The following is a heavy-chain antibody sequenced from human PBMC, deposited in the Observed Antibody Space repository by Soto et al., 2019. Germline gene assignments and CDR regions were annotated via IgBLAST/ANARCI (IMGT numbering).Heavy chain of an antibody. CDR2: LYYGRSA. D-gene: IGHD3-22*01. Sequence: QVQLQESGPGLVKPSETLSLTCAVSGDSISTYYCMWIRQPPGKGLESIGYLYYGRSANYNPSLKSRVTVSVDTSTNQCSLTLSSLTAADTAVYSCALRSLAVVPEYWGQGTLVTVSS. CDR3: ALRSLAVVPEY. CDR1: GDSISTYY. J-gene: IGHJ4*02. V-gene: IGHV4-59*01.